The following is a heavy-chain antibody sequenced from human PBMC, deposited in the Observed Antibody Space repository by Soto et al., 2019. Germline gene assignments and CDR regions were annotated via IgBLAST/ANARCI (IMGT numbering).Heavy chain of an antibody. CDR2: ISYDGSNK. Sequence: GESLKISCAASGFTFSSYGMHWVRQAPGKGLEWVAVISYDGSNKYYADSVKGRFTISRDNSKNTLYLQMNSLRAEDTAVYYCAKDLTSSSSGNDAFDIWGQGTMVTVSS. CDR1: GFTFSSYG. CDR3: AKDLTSSSSGNDAFDI. V-gene: IGHV3-30*18. J-gene: IGHJ3*02. D-gene: IGHD6-13*01.